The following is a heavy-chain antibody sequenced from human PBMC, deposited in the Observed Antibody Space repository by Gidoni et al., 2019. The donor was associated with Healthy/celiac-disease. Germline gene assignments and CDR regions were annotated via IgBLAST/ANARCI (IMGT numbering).Heavy chain of an antibody. V-gene: IGHV4-39*07. CDR3: ARDGGVWFGAERTGLNWFDP. Sequence: QLQLQESGPGLVKPSETLSLTCTVSGGSISSSSYYWGWIRQPPGKGLEWIGSIYYCGSTYYNPSLKSRVTISVDTSKNQFSLKLSSVTAADTAVYYCARDGGVWFGAERTGLNWFDPWGQGTLVTVSS. CDR2: IYYCGST. CDR1: GGSISSSSYY. D-gene: IGHD3-10*01. J-gene: IGHJ5*02.